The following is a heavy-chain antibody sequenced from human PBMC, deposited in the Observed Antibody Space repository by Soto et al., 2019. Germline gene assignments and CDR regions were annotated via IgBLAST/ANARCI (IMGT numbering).Heavy chain of an antibody. D-gene: IGHD3-22*01. J-gene: IGHJ5*02. Sequence: EVQLVESGGGLVKPGGSLRLSCAASGFTFSSYSMNRVRQAPGKGLEWVSSISSSSSYIYYADSVKGRFTISRDNAKNSLYLQMNSLRAEDTAVYYCARETPHYYDSSGYSGWFDPWGQGTLVTVSS. CDR3: ARETPHYYDSSGYSGWFDP. V-gene: IGHV3-21*01. CDR2: ISSSSSYI. CDR1: GFTFSSYS.